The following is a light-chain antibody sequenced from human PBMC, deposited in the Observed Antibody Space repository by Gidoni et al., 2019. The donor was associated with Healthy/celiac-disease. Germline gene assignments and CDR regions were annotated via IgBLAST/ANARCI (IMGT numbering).Light chain of an antibody. CDR3: QTWGTGPWV. J-gene: IGLJ3*02. CDR2: LNSDGSH. V-gene: IGLV4-69*01. Sequence: QLVLTQSPSASASLGASVKLTCTLSSGHSSYAIAWHQQQPEKAPRYLMKLNSDGSHSKGDGLPDRFSGSSSGAERYLTISSLQSEDEADYYCQTWGTGPWVFGGGTKLTVL. CDR1: SGHSSYA.